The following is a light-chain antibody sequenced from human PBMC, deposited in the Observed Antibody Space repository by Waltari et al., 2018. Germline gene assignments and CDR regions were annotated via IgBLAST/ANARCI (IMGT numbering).Light chain of an antibody. J-gene: IGKJ1*01. V-gene: IGKV1-5*03. Sequence: DIQMTQSPSTLSASVGDRVTITCRDSQNIVRWLAWYQQRPGKAPKLLIYKASSLDSGVPSRFIGSGACTEFSLTISSLQPDDFATYYCQEYNSSTSWTFGQGTKVEIK. CDR2: KAS. CDR3: QEYNSSTSWT. CDR1: QNIVRW.